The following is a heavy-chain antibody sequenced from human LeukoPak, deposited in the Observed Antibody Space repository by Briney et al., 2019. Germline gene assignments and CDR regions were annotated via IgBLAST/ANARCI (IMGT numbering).Heavy chain of an antibody. D-gene: IGHD6-19*01. V-gene: IGHV3-23*01. Sequence: PPGGSLRLSCVASGFTFSNYAMSWVRQAPGKGLDWVSVLNTSGGGTHSAASVKGRFTISRDNSKNTLYLQMNSLRVEDTAVYYCAKGGWLDDYWGQGTLVTVSS. J-gene: IGHJ4*02. CDR2: LNTSGGGT. CDR3: AKGGWLDDY. CDR1: GFTFSNYA.